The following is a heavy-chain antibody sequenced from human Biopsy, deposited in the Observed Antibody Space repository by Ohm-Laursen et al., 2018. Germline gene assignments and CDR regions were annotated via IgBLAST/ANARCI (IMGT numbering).Heavy chain of an antibody. Sequence: SDTLSLTCPVYGESFNGYYWSWIRQTPGKGLEWIGEINQSGSTKYNPSLKSRVTMSVDTSKNKFSLRVSSVTAADTAVYFCARNTGWYGDLYYFDYWGQGTLVTVSS. CDR1: GESFNGYY. J-gene: IGHJ4*02. D-gene: IGHD6-19*01. CDR2: INQSGST. CDR3: ARNTGWYGDLYYFDY. V-gene: IGHV4-34*01.